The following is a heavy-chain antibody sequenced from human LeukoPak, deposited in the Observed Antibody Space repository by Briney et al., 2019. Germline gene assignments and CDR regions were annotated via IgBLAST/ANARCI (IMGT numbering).Heavy chain of an antibody. D-gene: IGHD5-18*01. CDR3: ARDLQLWLGSGAFDI. CDR1: GASISSAY. CDR2: IYTSGST. V-gene: IGHV4-4*07. Sequence: SETLSLTCTVSGASISSAYWSWIRQPAGKGLEWIGRIYTSGSTNYNPSLKSRVTISVDKSKNQFSLKLSSVTAADTAVYYCARDLQLWLGSGAFDIWGQGTMVTVSS. J-gene: IGHJ3*02.